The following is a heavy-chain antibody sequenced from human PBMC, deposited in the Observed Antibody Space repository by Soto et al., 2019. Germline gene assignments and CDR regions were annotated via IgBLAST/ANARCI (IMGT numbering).Heavy chain of an antibody. Sequence: ASVKVSCKASGYTFTSYGISWVRQAPGQGLEWMGWISAYNGNTNYAQKLQGRVTMTTDTSTSTAYMELRSLRSDDTAVYYCARDLNLTGDRGAFDIWGQGTMVTVSS. D-gene: IGHD7-27*01. J-gene: IGHJ3*02. V-gene: IGHV1-18*01. CDR1: GYTFTSYG. CDR2: ISAYNGNT. CDR3: ARDLNLTGDRGAFDI.